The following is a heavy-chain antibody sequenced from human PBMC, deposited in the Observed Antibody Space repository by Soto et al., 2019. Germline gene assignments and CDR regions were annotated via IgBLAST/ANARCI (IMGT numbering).Heavy chain of an antibody. CDR3: AKCSTSGHYYYYMDV. J-gene: IGHJ6*03. CDR2: ISWNSGSI. D-gene: IGHD2-2*01. V-gene: IGHV3-9*01. CDR1: GFTFDDYA. Sequence: GGSLRLSCAASGFTFDDYAMHWVRQAPGKGLEWVSGISWNSGSIGYADSVKGRFTISRDNAKNSLYLQMNSLRAEDTALYYCAKCSTSGHYYYYMDVWGKGTTVTVSS.